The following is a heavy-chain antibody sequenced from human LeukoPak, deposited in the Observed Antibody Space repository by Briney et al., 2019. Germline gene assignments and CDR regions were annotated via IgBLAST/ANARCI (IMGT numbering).Heavy chain of an antibody. Sequence: SQTLSLTCSVSGGTVSSADYYWTWIRQPPGKGLAWIGHIYYSGSTSYHPSLKSRLTASIDRSANQFSLNLSSVTSADTAVYYCARAVRGVLGAGLDYWGRGILVTVTS. CDR1: GGTVSSADYY. V-gene: IGHV4-30-4*01. CDR3: ARAVRGVLGAGLDY. D-gene: IGHD3-3*01. CDR2: IYYSGST. J-gene: IGHJ4*02.